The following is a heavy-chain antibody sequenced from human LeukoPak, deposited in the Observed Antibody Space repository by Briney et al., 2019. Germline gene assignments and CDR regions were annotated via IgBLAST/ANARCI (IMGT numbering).Heavy chain of an antibody. Sequence: PGGSLRLSCAASGFTFSLYGIHWVRQAPGKGLEWVAVISHDGSNTYFADSVKGRFAISSDTSKNRLYLQMNTLRAEDTAVYYCAKDQIGWAPGYSRGPLDYWGQGTLVTVSA. V-gene: IGHV3-30*18. CDR3: AKDQIGWAPGYSRGPLDY. J-gene: IGHJ4*02. D-gene: IGHD6-19*01. CDR2: ISHDGSNT. CDR1: GFTFSLYG.